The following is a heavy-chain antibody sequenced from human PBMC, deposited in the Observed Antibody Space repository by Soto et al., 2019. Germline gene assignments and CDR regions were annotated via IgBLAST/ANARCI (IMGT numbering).Heavy chain of an antibody. CDR1: GFTFSSYW. CDR3: ARRLGYCSGGSCYYYFDY. Sequence: PGGSLRLSCAASGFTFSSYWMHWARQAPGKGLVWVSRINSDGSSTSYADSVKGRFTISRDNAKNTLYLQMNSLRAEDTAVYYCARRLGYCSGGSCYYYFDYWGQGTLVTVSS. CDR2: INSDGSST. D-gene: IGHD2-15*01. V-gene: IGHV3-74*01. J-gene: IGHJ4*02.